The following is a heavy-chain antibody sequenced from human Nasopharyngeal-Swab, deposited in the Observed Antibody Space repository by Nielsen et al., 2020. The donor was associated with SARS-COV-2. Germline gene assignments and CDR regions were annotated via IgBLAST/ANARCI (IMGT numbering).Heavy chain of an antibody. CDR2: ISPYNDYT. V-gene: IGHV1-18*01. CDR3: ARELGVGLLDY. Sequence: ASVKVSCKTSGYTFSSYGIAWVRQAPGQGLEWLGWISPYNDYTHYAQRFQGSVTMTSDTSTSTPYLELRSLTSDDTAVYYCARELGVGLLDYWGQGTLVTVSS. CDR1: GYTFSSYG. D-gene: IGHD3-16*01. J-gene: IGHJ4*02.